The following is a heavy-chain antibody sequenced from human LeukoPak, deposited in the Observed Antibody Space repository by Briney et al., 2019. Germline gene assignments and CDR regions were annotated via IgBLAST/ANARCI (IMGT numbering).Heavy chain of an antibody. CDR2: ISYDGSNK. J-gene: IGHJ5*02. CDR3: AREVADHTFDP. Sequence: GGSLRLSCAASGFTFSRYAMHWVRQAPGKGLEWVAVISYDGSNKYYADSVKGRFTISRDNSKNTLYLQMNSLRAEDTAVYYCAREVADHTFDPWGQGTLVTVSS. CDR1: GFTFSRYA. D-gene: IGHD2-15*01. V-gene: IGHV3-30*01.